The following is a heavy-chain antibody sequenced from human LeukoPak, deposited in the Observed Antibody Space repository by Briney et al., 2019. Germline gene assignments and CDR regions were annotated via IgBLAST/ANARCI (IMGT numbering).Heavy chain of an antibody. CDR3: ARHLVPVTAENWFDP. D-gene: IGHD2-21*02. CDR2: INHSGST. CDR1: GGSFSGYY. J-gene: IGHJ5*02. V-gene: IGHV4-34*01. Sequence: SETLSLTCAVYGGSFSGYYWSWIRQPPGKGLEWIGEINHSGSTNYNPSLKSRLIISVDTSKNQFSLKLSSVTAADTAVYYCARHLVPVTAENWFDPWGQGTLVTVSS.